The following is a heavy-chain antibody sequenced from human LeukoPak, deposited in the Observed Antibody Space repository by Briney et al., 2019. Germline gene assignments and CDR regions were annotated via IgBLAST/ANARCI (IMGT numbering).Heavy chain of an antibody. Sequence: ESLKISCKGSGYSFTSYWIGWVRQMPGKGLEWMGIIYPGDSDIRYSPSFQGQVTISADKSISTAYLQWSSLKASDTAIYYCARALGYCSSTSCYADGWFDPWGQGTLVTVSS. J-gene: IGHJ5*02. D-gene: IGHD2-2*01. CDR2: IYPGDSDI. CDR1: GYSFTSYW. CDR3: ARALGYCSSTSCYADGWFDP. V-gene: IGHV5-51*01.